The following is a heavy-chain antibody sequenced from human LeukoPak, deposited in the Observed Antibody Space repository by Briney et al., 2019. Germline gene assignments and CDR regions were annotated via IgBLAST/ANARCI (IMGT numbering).Heavy chain of an antibody. V-gene: IGHV1-18*01. CDR2: ISAYNGNT. CDR1: GYTFASYG. D-gene: IGHD3-3*01. Sequence: ASVKVSCKASGYTFASYGISWVRQAPGQGLEWMGWISAYNGNTNYAQKLQFRVTMTTDTSTSTAYMELRSLRSDDTAVYYCARGRSGLSLEGVYYYYMDVWGQGTTVTVSS. J-gene: IGHJ6*03. CDR3: ARGRSGLSLEGVYYYYMDV.